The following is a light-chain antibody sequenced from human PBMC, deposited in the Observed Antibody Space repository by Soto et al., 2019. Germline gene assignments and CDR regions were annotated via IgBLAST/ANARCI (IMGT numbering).Light chain of an antibody. J-gene: IGKJ3*01. CDR2: DTS. Sequence: EIVMTQSPATLSVTPGEAATLSCRASQSVGHKIAWNQQKPGQPPSLLIYDTSTRAAAVPARFSGSGSGTACPLTITGLQAEDFAVYYCQQYYSWHLFGPGTNVEI. V-gene: IGKV3-15*01. CDR3: QQYYSWHL. CDR1: QSVGHK.